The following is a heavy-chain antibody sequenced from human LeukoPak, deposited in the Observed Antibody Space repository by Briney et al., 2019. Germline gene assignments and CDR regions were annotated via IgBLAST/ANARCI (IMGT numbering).Heavy chain of an antibody. J-gene: IGHJ4*02. Sequence: GGSLRLSCAASEFAFSLYAMNWVCQAPGEGPEWVSSISGSGAEIRYADSVKGRLTISRDNSQNTLYLRMNSLRVEDTAIYYCSKDLTTRSIGYFDYWGQGTLVTVSS. CDR3: SKDLTTRSIGYFDY. D-gene: IGHD1-1*01. CDR2: ISGSGAEI. CDR1: EFAFSLYA. V-gene: IGHV3-23*01.